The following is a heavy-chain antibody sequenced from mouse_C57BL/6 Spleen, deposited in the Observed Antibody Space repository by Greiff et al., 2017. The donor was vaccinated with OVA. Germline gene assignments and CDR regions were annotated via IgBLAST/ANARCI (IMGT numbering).Heavy chain of an antibody. J-gene: IGHJ4*01. D-gene: IGHD2-5*01. CDR2: IRNKANNHAT. CDR1: GFTFSDAW. Sequence: EVMLVESGGGLVQPGGSMKLSCAASGFTFSDAWMDWVRQSPEKGLEWVAEIRNKANNHATYYAESVKGRFTISRDDSKSSVYLQMNSLRAEDTGIYYCTRNSNYRYYAMDYWGQGTSVTVSS. V-gene: IGHV6-6*01. CDR3: TRNSNYRYYAMDY.